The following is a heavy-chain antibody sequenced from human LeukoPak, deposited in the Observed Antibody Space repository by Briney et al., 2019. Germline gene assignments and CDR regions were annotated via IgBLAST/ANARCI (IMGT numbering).Heavy chain of an antibody. D-gene: IGHD6-19*01. J-gene: IGHJ4*02. V-gene: IGHV1-8*01. Sequence: ASVNVSCKASGYTFTSCNINWVRQATGQGLEWMGWMNPNSGNTGYGQSFQGRITMTRDISIGTAYMELSNLTSEDTAIYYCTRGSSGRRDNWGQGTLVTVSA. CDR1: GYTFTSCN. CDR2: MNPNSGNT. CDR3: TRGSSGRRDN.